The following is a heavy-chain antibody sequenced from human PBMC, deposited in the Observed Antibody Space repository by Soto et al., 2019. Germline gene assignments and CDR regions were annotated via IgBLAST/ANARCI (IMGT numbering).Heavy chain of an antibody. CDR1: GYTFTGYY. V-gene: IGHV1-2*04. CDR3: ARVGMGYCISTSCYPGIDAFDI. J-gene: IGHJ3*02. CDR2: INPNSGGT. Sequence: ASVNVSCKASGYTFTGYYMHWVLQAPGQGLEWMGWINPNSGGTNYAQKFQGWVTMTRDTSISTAYMELSRLRSDDTAVYYCARVGMGYCISTSCYPGIDAFDIWG. D-gene: IGHD2-2*01.